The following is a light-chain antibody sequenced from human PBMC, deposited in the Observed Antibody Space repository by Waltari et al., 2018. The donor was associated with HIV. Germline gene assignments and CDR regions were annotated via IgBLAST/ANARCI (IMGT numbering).Light chain of an antibody. CDR2: AAS. J-gene: IGKJ1*01. CDR3: QQCGSSPLT. Sequence: EVVLTQSPGVLSLSPGETATLSCRASQSLSSSYLAWYQQKAGQAPRILIYAASNRATGIPDRFTGRESGTDFTLTIRRLEPADSAVYYCQQCGSSPLTFGQGTKVEVK. V-gene: IGKV3-20*01. CDR1: QSLSSSY.